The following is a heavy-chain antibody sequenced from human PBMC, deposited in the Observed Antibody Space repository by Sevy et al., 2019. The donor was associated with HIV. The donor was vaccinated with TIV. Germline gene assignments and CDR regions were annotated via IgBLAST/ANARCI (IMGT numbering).Heavy chain of an antibody. D-gene: IGHD3-22*01. CDR3: AKVLNPSLESMMEVTVRSLKGFDV. J-gene: IGHJ3*01. CDR1: GFTFNTHV. Sequence: GGSLRLSCVASGFTFNTHVMNWVRQAPGKGLEWVSSISGFGNTYYVDSVRGRFTISRDNAKNTLYLQMNSLRADDTAVYCCAKVLNPSLESMMEVTVRSLKGFDVWGQGTMVTVSS. V-gene: IGHV3-23*01. CDR2: ISGFGNT.